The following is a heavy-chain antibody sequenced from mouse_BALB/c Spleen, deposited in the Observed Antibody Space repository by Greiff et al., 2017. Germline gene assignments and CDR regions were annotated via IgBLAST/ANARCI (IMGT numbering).Heavy chain of an antibody. Sequence: EVKLVESGGGLVKPGGSLKLSCAASGFTFSSYAMSWVRQSPEKRLEWVAEISSGGSYTYYPDTVTGRFTISRDNAKNTLYLEMSSLRSEDTAMYYCARVKVRGYFDVWGAGTTVTVSS. CDR2: ISSGGSYT. V-gene: IGHV5-9-4*01. CDR1: GFTFSSYA. J-gene: IGHJ1*01. CDR3: ARVKVRGYFDV.